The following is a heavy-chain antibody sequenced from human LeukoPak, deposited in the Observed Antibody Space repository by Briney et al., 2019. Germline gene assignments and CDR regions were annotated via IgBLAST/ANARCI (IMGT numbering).Heavy chain of an antibody. CDR1: GGSISSYY. V-gene: IGHV4-59*01. CDR3: ARGRAARPFYYYYYMDV. CDR2: IYYSGST. J-gene: IGHJ6*03. D-gene: IGHD6-6*01. Sequence: SETLSLTCTVSGGSISSYYWSWIRQPPGKGLEWIGYIYYSGSTNYNPSLKSRVTISIDRSKNQLSLKLSSVTAADTAVYYCARGRAARPFYYYYYMDVWGKGTTVTVSS.